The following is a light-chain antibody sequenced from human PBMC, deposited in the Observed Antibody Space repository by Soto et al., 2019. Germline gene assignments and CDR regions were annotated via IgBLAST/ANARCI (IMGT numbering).Light chain of an antibody. CDR1: SSDVGGYNY. Sequence: QSALTQPPSASGSPGQSVTISCTGTSSDVGGYNYVSWYQQHPGKAPKLMIYEVSKRPSGVPDRFSGSKSGNTASLTVSGLQGEDEADYYCSSYAGSNNFGVVFGGGTQLTVL. J-gene: IGLJ2*01. V-gene: IGLV2-8*01. CDR2: EVS. CDR3: SSYAGSNNFGVV.